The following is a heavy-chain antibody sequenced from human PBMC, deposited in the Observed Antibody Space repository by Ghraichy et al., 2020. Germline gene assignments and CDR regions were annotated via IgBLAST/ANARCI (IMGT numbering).Heavy chain of an antibody. D-gene: IGHD5-18*01. CDR3: ATTDTAMVTFTPYFDY. CDR1: GGSISSSSYY. V-gene: IGHV4-39*01. CDR2: IYYSGST. J-gene: IGHJ4*02. Sequence: SETLSLTCTVSGGSISSSSYYWGWIRQPPGKGLEWIGSIYYSGSTYYNPSLKSRVTISVDTSKNQFSLKLSSVTAADTAVYYCATTDTAMVTFTPYFDYWGQGTLVTVSS.